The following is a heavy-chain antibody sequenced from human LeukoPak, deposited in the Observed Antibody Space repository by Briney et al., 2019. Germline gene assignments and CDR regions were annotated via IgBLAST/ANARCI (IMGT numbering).Heavy chain of an antibody. J-gene: IGHJ4*02. CDR2: INHSGST. Sequence: SETLSLTCAVYGGSFSGYYWSWIRQPPGKGLEGIGEINHSGSTNYNPSLKSRVTISVDTSKNQFSLKLSSVTAADTAVYYCARGQYYDSSLGYWGQGTLVTVSS. CDR1: GGSFSGYY. CDR3: ARGQYYDSSLGY. D-gene: IGHD3-22*01. V-gene: IGHV4-34*01.